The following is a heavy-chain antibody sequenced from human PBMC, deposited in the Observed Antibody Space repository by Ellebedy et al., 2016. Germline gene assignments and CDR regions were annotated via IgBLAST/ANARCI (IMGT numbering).Heavy chain of an antibody. V-gene: IGHV3-21*01. CDR2: ITSSSTYI. J-gene: IGHJ4*02. D-gene: IGHD2-15*01. CDR1: GFTFRDSY. Sequence: GGSLRLSCAASGFTFRDSYMNWVRQAPGKGLEWVSSITSSSTYIYYADSVKGRFTISRDNAKNSLVLQINSLRVEDTAVYYCARTSDCSGGRCYFDYWGQGTLVTVSS. CDR3: ARTSDCSGGRCYFDY.